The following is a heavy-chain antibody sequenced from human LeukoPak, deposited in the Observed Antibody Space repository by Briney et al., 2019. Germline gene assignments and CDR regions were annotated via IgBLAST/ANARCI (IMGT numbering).Heavy chain of an antibody. CDR2: MNPNSGDT. Sequence: ASVKVSCKASGYTFTNYDINWVRQATGQGLEWMGWMNPNSGDTGYAQKFQGRVTMTRNTSRSTAYMELSSLRSEDTAVYYSAREIGTYGDFWGQGTLVTVSS. D-gene: IGHD3-10*01. J-gene: IGHJ4*02. V-gene: IGHV1-8*01. CDR3: AREIGTYGDF. CDR1: GYTFTNYD.